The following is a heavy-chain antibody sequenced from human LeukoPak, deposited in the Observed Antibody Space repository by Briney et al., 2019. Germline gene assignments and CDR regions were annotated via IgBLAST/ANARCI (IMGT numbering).Heavy chain of an antibody. V-gene: IGHV3-9*01. CDR2: ISWNSGST. Sequence: GGSLRLSCATSGFNFNDYAMHWVRQAPGQGLEWLSGISWNSGSTDYSDSVKDRFTISRDSANNSLYLQMNSLRTEDTALYYCAKDGSSGCEIIDYWGQGILVTVSS. D-gene: IGHD6-25*01. CDR3: AKDGSSGCEIIDY. J-gene: IGHJ4*02. CDR1: GFNFNDYA.